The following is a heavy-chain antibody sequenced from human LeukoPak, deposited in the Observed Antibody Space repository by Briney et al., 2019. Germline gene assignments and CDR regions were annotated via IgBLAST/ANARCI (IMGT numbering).Heavy chain of an antibody. CDR1: GFTFSSYA. V-gene: IGHV3-23*01. D-gene: IGHD2-2*01. Sequence: PGGPLRLSCAASGFTFSSYAMSWVRQAPGKGLVWVSAISGSGGSTYYADSVKGRFTISRDNSKNTLYLQMNSLRAEDTAVYYCASHGDIVVVPAAEGEYNWFDPWGQETLVTVSS. CDR2: ISGSGGST. CDR3: ASHGDIVVVPAAEGEYNWFDP. J-gene: IGHJ5*02.